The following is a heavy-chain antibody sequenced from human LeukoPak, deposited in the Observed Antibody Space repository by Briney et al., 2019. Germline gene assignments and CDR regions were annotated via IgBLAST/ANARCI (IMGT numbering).Heavy chain of an antibody. CDR3: AKTGRGSSSWYSSLWVGGDPQPNDAFDI. Sequence: GGSLRLSCAASGFTFSSYAMSWVRQAPGKGLEWVSAISGSGGSTYYADSVKGRFTISRDNSTNTLYLQMNSLRAEDTAVYYCAKTGRGSSSWYSSLWVGGDPQPNDAFDIWGQGTMVTVSS. CDR1: GFTFSSYA. J-gene: IGHJ3*02. CDR2: ISGSGGST. D-gene: IGHD6-13*01. V-gene: IGHV3-23*01.